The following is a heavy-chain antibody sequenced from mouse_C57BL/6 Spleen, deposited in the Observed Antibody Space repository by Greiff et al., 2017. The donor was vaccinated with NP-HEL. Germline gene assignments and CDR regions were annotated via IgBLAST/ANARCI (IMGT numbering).Heavy chain of an antibody. CDR2: ISNGGGST. J-gene: IGHJ1*03. V-gene: IGHV5-12*01. CDR3: ARHPSHYYGSSYGYFDV. D-gene: IGHD1-1*01. CDR1: GFTFSDYY. Sequence: EVKVVESGGGLVQPGGSLKLSCAASGFTFSDYYMYWVRQTPEKRLEWVAYISNGGGSTYYPDTVKGRFTISRDNAKNTLYLQMSRLKSEDTAMYYCARHPSHYYGSSYGYFDVWGTGTTVTVSS.